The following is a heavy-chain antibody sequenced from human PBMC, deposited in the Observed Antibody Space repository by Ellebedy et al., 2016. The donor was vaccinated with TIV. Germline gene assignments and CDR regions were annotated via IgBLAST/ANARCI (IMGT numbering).Heavy chain of an antibody. CDR1: GFTFSSYW. Sequence: GESLKISXAASGFTFSSYWMQWVRQAPGKGLVWVSRVKSDGSVTTYADSMKGRFTISRDNARNMLYLQMNSLRAEDTAVYYCARATYGNSRFDFWGLGTLVTVSS. D-gene: IGHD5-24*01. V-gene: IGHV3-74*01. CDR2: VKSDGSVT. J-gene: IGHJ4*02. CDR3: ARATYGNSRFDF.